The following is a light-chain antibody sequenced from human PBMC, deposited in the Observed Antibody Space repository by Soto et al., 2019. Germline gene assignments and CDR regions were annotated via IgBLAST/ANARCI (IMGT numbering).Light chain of an antibody. CDR3: SSYTTRTTLYV. V-gene: IGLV2-14*01. Sequence: QSVLTQPASVSGSPGQSITISCAGTSSDIGAYKYVSWYQQHPGNAPTLVIYDVSNRPSGVSNRFSGSKSGNTASLTISGLQPEDEAVYYCSSYTTRTTLYVFGTGTKVTVL. CDR1: SSDIGAYKY. J-gene: IGLJ1*01. CDR2: DVS.